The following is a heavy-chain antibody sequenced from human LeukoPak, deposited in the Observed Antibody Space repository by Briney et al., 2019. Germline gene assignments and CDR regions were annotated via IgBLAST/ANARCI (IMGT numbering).Heavy chain of an antibody. Sequence: GGSLRPSCSASGFTFRDSAMTWVRQAPGKGLEWVSLVSSSGANTYYPDSVKGRFSVSRDNAKDTLYLQVNSLRAEDTAIYYCAKLVGTRTTPTDYWGQGTLVTVSS. CDR2: VSSSGANT. D-gene: IGHD1-1*01. CDR3: AKLVGTRTTPTDY. J-gene: IGHJ4*02. CDR1: GFTFRDSA. V-gene: IGHV3-23*01.